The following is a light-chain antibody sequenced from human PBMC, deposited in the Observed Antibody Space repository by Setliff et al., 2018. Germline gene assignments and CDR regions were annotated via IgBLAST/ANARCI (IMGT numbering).Light chain of an antibody. Sequence: QSALAQPPSASGTPGQRVTISCSGSSSNIGSNTVNWYQQLPGTAPKLLIYRNNQRPSGVPDRFSGSKSGNTASLTVSGLQVEDEADYYCSSYTGSNNLGVFGTGTKVTVL. CDR3: SSYTGSNNLGV. CDR1: SSNIGSNT. J-gene: IGLJ1*01. V-gene: IGLV1-44*01. CDR2: RNN.